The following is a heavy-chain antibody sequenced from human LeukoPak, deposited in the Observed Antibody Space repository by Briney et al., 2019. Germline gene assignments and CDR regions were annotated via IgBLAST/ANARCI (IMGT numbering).Heavy chain of an antibody. CDR3: ARDLSYLRSVVTGVYNWFDP. CDR2: ISAYNGNT. J-gene: IGHJ5*02. CDR1: GYTFTSYG. D-gene: IGHD2-21*02. V-gene: IGHV1-18*01. Sequence: ASVKVSCKASGYTFTSYGISWVRQAPGQGLEWMGCISAYNGNTNYAQKLQGRVTMTTDTSTSTDYMELRSMRSADTAVYYCARDLSYLRSVVTGVYNWFDPWGQGTLVTVSS.